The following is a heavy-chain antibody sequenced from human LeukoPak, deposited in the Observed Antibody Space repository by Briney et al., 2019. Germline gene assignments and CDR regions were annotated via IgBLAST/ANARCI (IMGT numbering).Heavy chain of an antibody. CDR2: IWYEGTNI. V-gene: IGHV3-33*01. J-gene: IGHJ5*02. Sequence: GGSLRLSCAASGFTFSSFGMHWVRQAPGKGLEWVAVIWYEGTNIYYADSVKGRFTISRDSSKNTLYLQMNSLRAEDTATYYCARQGGLGAYAAGSWFDPWGQGTLVTASS. CDR3: ARQGGLGAYAAGSWFDP. CDR1: GFTFSSFG. D-gene: IGHD1-26*01.